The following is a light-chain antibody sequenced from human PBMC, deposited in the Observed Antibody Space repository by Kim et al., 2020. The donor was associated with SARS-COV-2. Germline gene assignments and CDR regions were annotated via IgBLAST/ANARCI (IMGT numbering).Light chain of an antibody. CDR2: DVS. Sequence: QSALTQPDSVSGSPGQSITISCTGTSKDVGRYNYVSWYQQHPGKAPKLMIYDVSKRPSGVSNRFSGSKSGNTASLTISGLQAEDEADYYCSSYTSSSTWMFGGGTKLTVL. V-gene: IGLV2-14*01. CDR3: SSYTSSSTWM. CDR1: SKDVGRYNY. J-gene: IGLJ3*02.